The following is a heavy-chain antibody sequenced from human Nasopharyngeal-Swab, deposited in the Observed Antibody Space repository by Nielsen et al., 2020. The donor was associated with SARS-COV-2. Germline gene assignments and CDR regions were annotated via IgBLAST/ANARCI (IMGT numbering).Heavy chain of an antibody. CDR3: ARLGDSSGYYYPEYFQH. V-gene: IGHV4-59*08. CDR1: GGSISSYY. Sequence: SETLSLTCTVSGGSISSYYWSWIRQPPGKGLEWIGHIYYRGRTNYNPSLKSRVTISGDTSNNQFSLKLSSVTAADTAVYYCARLGDSSGYYYPEYFQHWGQGTLVTVSS. J-gene: IGHJ1*01. CDR2: IYYRGRT. D-gene: IGHD3-22*01.